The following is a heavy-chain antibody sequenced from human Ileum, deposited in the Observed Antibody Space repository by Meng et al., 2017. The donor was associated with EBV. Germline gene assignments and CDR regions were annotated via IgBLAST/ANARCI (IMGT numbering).Heavy chain of an antibody. V-gene: IGHV4-4*02. CDR2: TSHSGST. CDR1: GCSISRSDW. J-gene: IGHJ4*02. CDR3: ASSDYYRSDY. D-gene: IGHD3-22*01. Sequence: QVLLHEASPSLLTPSDDSSLTCAVSGCSISRSDWCRWVRQPLGKGLEWIWETSHSGSTNHSPSLKSRVTISLDKSKNQLSLKLNSVTAADTAVYYCASSDYYRSDYWGQGTLVTVSS.